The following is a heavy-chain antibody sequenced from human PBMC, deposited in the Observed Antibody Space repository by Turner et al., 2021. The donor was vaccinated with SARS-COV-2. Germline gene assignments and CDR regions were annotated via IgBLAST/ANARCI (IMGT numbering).Heavy chain of an antibody. CDR3: ARLRLCVNLNYFDY. V-gene: IGHV4-59*08. Sequence: QVQLQESGPGLVKPSETLSLTCLVSGSSISSYYWSWIRQPPGRGLEWMGYTSDSGYPIYNPSLKSRVTISTDKYRNQFSLRVNSVTAADTAVYFCARLRLCVNLNYFDYWGQGTLVAVSS. J-gene: IGHJ4*02. D-gene: IGHD3-10*02. CDR1: GSSISSYY. CDR2: TSDSGYP.